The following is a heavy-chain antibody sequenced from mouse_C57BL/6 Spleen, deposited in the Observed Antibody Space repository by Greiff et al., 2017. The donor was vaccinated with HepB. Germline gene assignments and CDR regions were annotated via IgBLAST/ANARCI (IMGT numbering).Heavy chain of an antibody. CDR1: GYTFTSYW. CDR2: IDPSDSYT. J-gene: IGHJ1*03. D-gene: IGHD2-5*01. CDR3: ARRAYYSNYPYWYGHV. Sequence: QVQLQQPGAELVMPGASVKLSCKASGYTFTSYWMHWVKQRPGQGLEWIGEIDPSDSYTNYNQKFKGKSTLTVDKSSSTAYMQLSSLTSEDSAVYYCARRAYYSNYPYWYGHVWPTGTTVTVSS. V-gene: IGHV1-69*01.